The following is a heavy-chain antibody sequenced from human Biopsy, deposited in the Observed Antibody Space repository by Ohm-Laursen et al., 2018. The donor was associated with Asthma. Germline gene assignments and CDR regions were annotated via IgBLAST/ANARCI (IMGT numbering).Heavy chain of an antibody. V-gene: IGHV1-69*01. CDR3: ARKAGSCISRTCYSLDF. CDR1: GGTFNTYV. CDR2: IDSVFGTT. D-gene: IGHD2-2*01. J-gene: IGHJ4*02. Sequence: SSVKVSCESLGGTFNTYVIGWVRQAPGPGLGGLGGIDSVFGTTTYPQKFQDRVTITADDSTSTVYMELSSLRSENTAVYYCARKAGSCISRTCYSLDFWGQGTLVTVSS.